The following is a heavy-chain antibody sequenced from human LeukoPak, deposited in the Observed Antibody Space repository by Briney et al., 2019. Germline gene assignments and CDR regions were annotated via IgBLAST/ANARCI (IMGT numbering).Heavy chain of an antibody. CDR3: ARGDLYYYDSSGGDY. CDR2: ISTSSSYI. D-gene: IGHD3-22*01. Sequence: GGSLRLSCVASGFTFSSYSMIWVRQAPGKGLEWVSYISTSSSYIYYADSVRGRFTISRDNAKNSLYLQMNSLRAEDTAVYYCARGDLYYYDSSGGDYWGQGTLVTVSS. J-gene: IGHJ4*02. CDR1: GFTFSSYS. V-gene: IGHV3-21*05.